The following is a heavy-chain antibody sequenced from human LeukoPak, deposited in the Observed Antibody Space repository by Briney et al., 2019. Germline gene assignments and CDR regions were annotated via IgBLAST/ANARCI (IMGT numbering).Heavy chain of an antibody. J-gene: IGHJ4*02. D-gene: IGHD3-16*01. CDR2: TYYRSKWYN. Sequence: SQTLSLTCAISGDSVSSDSGTWNWIRQSPSRGFEWLGRTYYRSKWYNDYALSMKGRIIINPDTSKNQFSLQLNSVTPEDTAVYYCARDRGGSPFDYWGQGTLVTVSS. CDR3: ARDRGGSPFDY. V-gene: IGHV6-1*01. CDR1: GDSVSSDSGT.